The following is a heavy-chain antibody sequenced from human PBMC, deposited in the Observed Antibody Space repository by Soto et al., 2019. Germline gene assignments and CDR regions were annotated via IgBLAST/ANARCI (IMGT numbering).Heavy chain of an antibody. CDR2: ISAHNGNT. J-gene: IGHJ4*02. D-gene: IGHD1-1*01. CDR3: SRGRYGDY. CDR1: GYAFTTYG. V-gene: IGHV1-18*01. Sequence: QVHLVQSGAEVKKPGASVKVSCKGSGYAFTTYGITWVRQAPGQGLEWMGWISAHNGNTNYAQKLQGRVTVTSDTSTSTAYMELRSLRSDDTAVYYCSRGRYGDYWGQGALVTVSS.